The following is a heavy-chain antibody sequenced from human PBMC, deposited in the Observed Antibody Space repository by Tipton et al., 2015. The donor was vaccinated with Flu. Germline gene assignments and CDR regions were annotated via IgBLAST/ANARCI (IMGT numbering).Heavy chain of an antibody. V-gene: IGHV3-30*19. CDR1: GFSFSNYG. J-gene: IGHJ4*02. D-gene: IGHD3-22*01. Sequence: RSLRLSCEASGFSFSNYGMHWVRQPPGKGLEWVAFIKFDGSKTFYADSVRGRLTISRDNSRNTLYLQTNSLGAEDTAVYYCAKDEHHYDGSGYYPDYWGQGALVTVSS. CDR3: AKDEHHYDGSGYYPDY. CDR2: IKFDGSKT.